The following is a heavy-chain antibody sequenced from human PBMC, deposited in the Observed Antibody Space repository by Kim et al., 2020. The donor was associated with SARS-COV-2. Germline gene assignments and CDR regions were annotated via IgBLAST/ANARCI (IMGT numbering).Heavy chain of an antibody. CDR1: GFTFSSYA. CDR2: VSGSGGGT. D-gene: IGHD3-9*01. Sequence: GGSLRLSCAASGFTFSSYAMSWVRQAPGKGLEWVSGVSGSGGGTYYADSVKGRFTISRDNSKNTLYLQMNSLRAEDTAVYYCAKVGRYDILTGPVPYPGFDYWGQGTLVTVSS. V-gene: IGHV3-23*01. J-gene: IGHJ4*02. CDR3: AKVGRYDILTGPVPYPGFDY.